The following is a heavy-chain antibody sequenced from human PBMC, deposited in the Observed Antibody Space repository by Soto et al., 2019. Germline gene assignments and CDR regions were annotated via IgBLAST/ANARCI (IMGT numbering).Heavy chain of an antibody. D-gene: IGHD2-2*01. Sequence: LSLTCAVSGFSISSDSYWGWMRQSPGKGLEWIGTLSHSGRTFYNPSLKSRVTISADTTKNQFSLSLTSVTAADTAVYYCGHLKTDTEVTPAPPLFDSWGQGTLVTVSS. CDR1: GFSISSDSY. J-gene: IGHJ4*02. V-gene: IGHV4-38-2*01. CDR3: GHLKTDTEVTPAPPLFDS. CDR2: LSHSGRT.